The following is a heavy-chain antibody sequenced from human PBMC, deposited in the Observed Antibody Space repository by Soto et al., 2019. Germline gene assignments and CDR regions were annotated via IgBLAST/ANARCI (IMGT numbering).Heavy chain of an antibody. CDR2: IYYSGST. V-gene: IGHV4-59*01. J-gene: IGHJ6*02. D-gene: IGHD3-10*01. CDR3: VGEILSGGADV. CDR1: GGSISSYY. Sequence: SETLSLTCTVSGGSISSYYWSWIRQPPGKGLEWIGYIYYSGSTNYNPSLKSRVTISRDVAKNSLHLQMNSLTIEDTALYYCVGEILSGGADVWGQGTTVTVSS.